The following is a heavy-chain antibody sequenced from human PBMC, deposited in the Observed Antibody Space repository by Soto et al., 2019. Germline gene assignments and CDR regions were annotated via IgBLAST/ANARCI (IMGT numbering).Heavy chain of an antibody. CDR1: GYTFTSYG. D-gene: IGHD6-13*01. CDR3: ARDLKWRQQLVPSKARFDY. J-gene: IGHJ4*02. Sequence: ASVKVSCKASGYTFTSYGISWVRQAPGQGLEWMGWISAYNGNTNYAQKLQGRVTMTTDTSTSTAYMELRSLRSDDTAVYYCARDLKWRQQLVPSKARFDYWGQGTLVTVSS. V-gene: IGHV1-18*01. CDR2: ISAYNGNT.